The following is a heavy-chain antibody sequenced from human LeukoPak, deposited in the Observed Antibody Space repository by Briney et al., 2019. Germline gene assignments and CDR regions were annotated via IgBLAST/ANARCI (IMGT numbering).Heavy chain of an antibody. V-gene: IGHV3-15*01. J-gene: IGHJ4*02. CDR1: GFTFSNAW. D-gene: IGHD3-22*01. CDR2: IKSKTDGGTT. CDR3: TTDIPPYYDSSGIGGY. Sequence: GGSLRLSCAASGFTFSNAWMSWVRQAPGKGLEWVGRIKSKTDGGTTDYAAPVKGRFTISRDDSKNTLYLQMNSLKTEDTAVYYCTTDIPPYYDSSGIGGYWGQGTLSPSPQ.